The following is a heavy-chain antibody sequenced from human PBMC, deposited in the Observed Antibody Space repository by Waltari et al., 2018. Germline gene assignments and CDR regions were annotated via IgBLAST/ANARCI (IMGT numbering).Heavy chain of an antibody. CDR1: GFTFSSYG. D-gene: IGHD4-4*01. J-gene: IGHJ4*02. Sequence: QVQLVESGGGVVQPGRSLRLSCAASGFTFSSYGMHWVRQAPGKGLEWVAVISYDGSNKYYADSVKGRFTISRDNSKNTLYLQMNSLRAEDTAVYYCAKGSGNSGYFDYWGQGTLVTVSS. CDR2: ISYDGSNK. V-gene: IGHV3-30*18. CDR3: AKGSGNSGYFDY.